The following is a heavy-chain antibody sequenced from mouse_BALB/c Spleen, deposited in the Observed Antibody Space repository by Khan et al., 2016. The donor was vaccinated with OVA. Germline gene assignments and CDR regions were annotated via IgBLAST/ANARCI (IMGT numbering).Heavy chain of an antibody. D-gene: IGHD1-1*01. V-gene: IGHV14-3*02. CDR1: GFNIKDTF. Sequence: VQLQQSGAEFVKPGASVKLSCTASGFNIKDTFMHWVKQRPEQGLEWIGRIDPANGNTKYDPKFQGKATITADTSSNTAYLQLSSLTSEDAAVYYCDRYYGSSGMDYWGQGTSVTVSS. J-gene: IGHJ4*01. CDR2: IDPANGNT. CDR3: DRYYGSSGMDY.